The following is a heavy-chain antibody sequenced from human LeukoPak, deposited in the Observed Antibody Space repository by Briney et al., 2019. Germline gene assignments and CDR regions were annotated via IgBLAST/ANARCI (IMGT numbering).Heavy chain of an antibody. CDR3: ARNRYSSGWRGWFDP. CDR1: GGSFSGYY. D-gene: IGHD6-19*01. V-gene: IGHV4-34*01. CDR2: INHSGST. Sequence: SETLSLTCAVYGGSFSGYYWSWIRQPPGKGLEWIGEINHSGSTNYNPSLKSRVTISVDTSKNQFFLKLSSVTAADTAVYYCARNRYSSGWRGWFDPWGQGTLVTVSS. J-gene: IGHJ5*02.